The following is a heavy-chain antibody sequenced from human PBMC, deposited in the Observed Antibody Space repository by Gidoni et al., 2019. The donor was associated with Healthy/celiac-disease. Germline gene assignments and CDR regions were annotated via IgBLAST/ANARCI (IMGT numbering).Heavy chain of an antibody. CDR2: IIPIFGTA. CDR3: AREGTYYYGSGGFLSPFDP. D-gene: IGHD3-10*01. CDR1: GGTFSSYA. V-gene: IGHV1-69*12. Sequence: VQLVQSGAEVKKPGSSVKVSCNPTGGTFSSYAISCVRQAPGQGLEWMRGIIPIFGTANYAQKFQGRVTITADESTSTAYMELSSLRSEDTAVYYCAREGTYYYGSGGFLSPFDPWGQGTLVTVSS. J-gene: IGHJ5*02.